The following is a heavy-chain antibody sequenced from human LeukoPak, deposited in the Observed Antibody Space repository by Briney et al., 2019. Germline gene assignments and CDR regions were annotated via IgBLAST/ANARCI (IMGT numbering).Heavy chain of an antibody. Sequence: ASVKVSCKASGYTFTSYAIHWVRQAPGQRLEWMGWINAGNGNTKYSQRFQGRVTITRDTSASTVHMELSSLRSEDTAVYYCARGMSSGWYDYWGQGTLVTVSS. CDR3: ARGMSSGWYDY. CDR2: INAGNGNT. CDR1: GYTFTSYA. D-gene: IGHD6-19*01. V-gene: IGHV1-3*01. J-gene: IGHJ4*02.